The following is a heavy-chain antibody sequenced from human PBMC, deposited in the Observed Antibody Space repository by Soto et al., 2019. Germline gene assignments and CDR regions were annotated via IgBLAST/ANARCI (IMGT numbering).Heavy chain of an antibody. CDR3: AREVYSSTYFDS. CDR1: GFSLSSSGVG. Sequence: QITLRESGPTLVRPTQTLTLTCTFSGFSLSSSGVGVGWNRQPPGKALEWLALVYWDDDHRYSPSLKTRLTIIKDISKNQVILTMTKLDPADTATYYCAREVYSSTYFDSWGQGTLVTVSS. J-gene: IGHJ4*02. V-gene: IGHV2-5*02. CDR2: VYWDDDH. D-gene: IGHD6-13*01.